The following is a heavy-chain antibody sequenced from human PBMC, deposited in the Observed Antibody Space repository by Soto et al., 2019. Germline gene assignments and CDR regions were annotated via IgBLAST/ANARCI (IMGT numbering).Heavy chain of an antibody. CDR2: INHSGST. V-gene: IGHV4-34*01. CDR3: ARGRLAPDIVVVPAAHSGNWFDP. Sequence: SETLSLTCAVYGGSFSGYYWSWIRQPPGKGLEWIGEINHSGSTNYNPSLKSRVTISVDTSKNQFSLKLSSVTAADTAVYYCARGRLAPDIVVVPAAHSGNWFDPWGQGTLVTVSS. CDR1: GGSFSGYY. D-gene: IGHD2-2*01. J-gene: IGHJ5*02.